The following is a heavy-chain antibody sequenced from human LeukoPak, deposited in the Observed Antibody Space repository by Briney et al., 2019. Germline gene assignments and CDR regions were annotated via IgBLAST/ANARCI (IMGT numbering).Heavy chain of an antibody. CDR2: INSDGSST. CDR1: GFTFSSYW. D-gene: IGHD4-11*01. Sequence: PGGSLRLSCAASGFTFSSYWMHWVRHAPGKGLVWVSRINSDGSSTSCADSVTGRFTISRDNAKNTLDLQMNSLRAEDTAVYYCARGPRVTNNWFDPWGQGTLVTVSS. V-gene: IGHV3-74*01. J-gene: IGHJ5*02. CDR3: ARGPRVTNNWFDP.